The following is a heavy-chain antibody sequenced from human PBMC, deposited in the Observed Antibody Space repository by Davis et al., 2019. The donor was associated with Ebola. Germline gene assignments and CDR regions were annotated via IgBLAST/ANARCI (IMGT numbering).Heavy chain of an antibody. V-gene: IGHV5-51*01. CDR1: GYSFISYW. J-gene: IGHJ4*02. CDR3: ARHQERYFDWPIMGY. Sequence: PGGSLRLSCEGSGYSFISYWIGWVRQVPGKGLEWMGIIYPGDSDTRYSPSFQGQVTISADKSISTAYLQWSSLKASDTAMYYCARHQERYFDWPIMGYWGQGTLVTVSS. CDR2: IYPGDSDT. D-gene: IGHD3-9*01.